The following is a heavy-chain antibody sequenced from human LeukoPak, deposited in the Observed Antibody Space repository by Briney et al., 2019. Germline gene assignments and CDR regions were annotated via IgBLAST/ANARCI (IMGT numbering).Heavy chain of an antibody. Sequence: GGSLRLSCAASGFTFSSYGMHWVRQAPGKGLEWVAVISYDGSNKYYADSVKGRFTISRDNSKNTLYLQMNSLRAEDTAVYYCAKGDEATTLFDYWGQGTLVTVSS. CDR2: ISYDGSNK. J-gene: IGHJ4*02. V-gene: IGHV3-30*18. CDR1: GFTFSSYG. CDR3: AKGDEATTLFDY. D-gene: IGHD5-12*01.